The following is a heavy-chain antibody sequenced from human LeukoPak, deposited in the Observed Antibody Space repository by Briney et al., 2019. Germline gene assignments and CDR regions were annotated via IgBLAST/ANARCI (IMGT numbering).Heavy chain of an antibody. CDR3: ARARDGGEMATNYFDY. J-gene: IGHJ4*02. D-gene: IGHD5-24*01. Sequence: PSETLSLTCTVSGGSISGYYWSWIRQPPGKGLEWIGEINHSGSTNYNPSLKSRVTISVDTSKNQFSLKLSSVTAADTAVYYCARARDGGEMATNYFDYWGQGTLVTVSS. V-gene: IGHV4-34*01. CDR1: GGSISGYY. CDR2: INHSGST.